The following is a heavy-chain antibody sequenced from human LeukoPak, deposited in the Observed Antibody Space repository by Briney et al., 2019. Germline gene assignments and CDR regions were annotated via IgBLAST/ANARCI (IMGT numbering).Heavy chain of an antibody. CDR2: ICYSGIT. J-gene: IGHJ4*02. CDR1: GGSISSASYY. CDR3: ATTYYYDSSGSLDY. V-gene: IGHV4-31*03. D-gene: IGHD3-22*01. Sequence: SETLSLTCIVSGGSISSASYYWTWIRQHPGKGLEWIGYICYSGITYYNPSLKSRVTISVDTSKNQFSLKLSSVTAADTAVYYCATTYYYDSSGSLDYWGQGTLVTVSS.